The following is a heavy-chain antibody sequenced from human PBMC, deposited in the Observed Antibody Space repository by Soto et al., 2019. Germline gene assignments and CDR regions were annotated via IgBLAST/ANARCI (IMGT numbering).Heavy chain of an antibody. D-gene: IGHD3-9*01. CDR2: SLSNDVK. J-gene: IGHJ5*02. CDR1: GFSLTNPRMG. V-gene: IGHV2-26*01. CDR3: ARLSALVLTGSYPLEA. Sequence: SGPTLVNPTETLRLTCAVSGFSLTNPRMGVSWIRQPPGKALEWLAHSLSNDVKSYSTPLIDRLTVSKDTSNSQVALTLTDVDPEDTATYYCARLSALVLTGSYPLEAWGQGTLVTVSS.